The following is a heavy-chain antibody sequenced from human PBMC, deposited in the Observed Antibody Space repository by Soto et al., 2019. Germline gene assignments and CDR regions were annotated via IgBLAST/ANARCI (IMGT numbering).Heavy chain of an antibody. V-gene: IGHV1-69*06. D-gene: IGHD3-22*01. CDR2: IIPIFGTA. CDR1: EDTFRNYA. Sequence: QVELVQSGAEVKKPGSSVKVSCQASEDTFRNYAISWVRQAPGQGLEWMGGIIPIFGTANYAQKFQGRVTITADTSANTVYLELSSLRSEDTAXXXXXXXKYDSSAYYYXXXXLWGR. CDR3: XXXKYDSSAYYYXXXXL. J-gene: IGHJ2*01.